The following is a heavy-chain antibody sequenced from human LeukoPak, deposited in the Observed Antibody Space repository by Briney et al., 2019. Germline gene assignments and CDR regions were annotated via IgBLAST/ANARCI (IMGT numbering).Heavy chain of an antibody. Sequence: GGSLRLSCTVSGFTVSSNSWSWVRQAPGKGLEWVSFIYSGGNTHYSDSVKGRFTISRDNAKNSLYLQMNSLRAEDTAVYYCAREGDDYGDYHYWGQGTLVTVSS. V-gene: IGHV3-53*01. CDR3: AREGDDYGDYHY. D-gene: IGHD4-17*01. CDR1: GFTVSSNS. J-gene: IGHJ4*02. CDR2: IYSGGNT.